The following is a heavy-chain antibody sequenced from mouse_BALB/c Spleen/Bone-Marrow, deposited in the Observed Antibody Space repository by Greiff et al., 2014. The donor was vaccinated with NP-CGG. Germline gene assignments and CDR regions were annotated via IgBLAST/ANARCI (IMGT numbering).Heavy chain of an antibody. CDR2: ISSGGSYT. Sequence: VQLTESGGGLVKPGGSLKLSCAASGFAFRSYDMSWVRQTPEKRLEWVATISSGGSYTYYPDRVKGRFTISRDNARNTLYLQMSSLRSEDTAVYYCARHPDYGNYPAWFAYWGQGTLVTVSA. V-gene: IGHV5-9*02. D-gene: IGHD2-1*01. CDR3: ARHPDYGNYPAWFAY. CDR1: GFAFRSYD. J-gene: IGHJ3*01.